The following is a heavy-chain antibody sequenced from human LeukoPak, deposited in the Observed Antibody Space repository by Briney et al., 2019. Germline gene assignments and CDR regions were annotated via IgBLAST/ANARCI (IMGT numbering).Heavy chain of an antibody. V-gene: IGHV4-30-4*01. Sequence: KPSETLSLTCTVSGGSISSGDYYWSWIRQPPGKGLEWIGYIYYSGSTYYNPSLKSRVTISVDTSKNQFSLKLSSVTSADTAVYFCARVTLFRGAQIDSWGQGTLVTVSS. J-gene: IGHJ4*02. CDR2: IYYSGST. CDR3: ARVTLFRGAQIDS. D-gene: IGHD3-10*01. CDR1: GGSISSGDYY.